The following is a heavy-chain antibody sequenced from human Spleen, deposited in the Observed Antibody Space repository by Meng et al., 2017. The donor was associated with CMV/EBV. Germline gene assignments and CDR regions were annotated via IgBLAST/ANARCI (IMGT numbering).Heavy chain of an antibody. V-gene: IGHV1-69*05. CDR2: IIPIFGTA. J-gene: IGHJ6*02. D-gene: IGHD6-6*01. Sequence: SVKVSCKASGGTFSSYAISWVRQAPGQGLEWMGGIIPIFGTANYAQKLQGRVTMTTDTSTSTAYMELRSLRSDDTAVYYCARAEISSSPGMDVWGQGTTVTVSS. CDR3: ARAEISSSPGMDV. CDR1: GGTFSSYA.